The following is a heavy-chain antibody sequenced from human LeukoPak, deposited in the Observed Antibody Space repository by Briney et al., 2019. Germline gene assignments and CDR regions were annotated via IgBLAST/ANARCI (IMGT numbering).Heavy chain of an antibody. CDR2: INHIGST. J-gene: IGHJ4*02. CDR3: ARGGRGTYYVQILVY. V-gene: IGHV4-34*01. Sequence: SETLSLTCAVYGGSFSAYYWSWIRQPPGKGLEGRGEINHIGSTNYNPSLKSRVTISVDTSKNQFSLKLSSVTAADTAVYYCARGGRGTYYVQILVYWGQGTLVTVSS. D-gene: IGHD1-26*01. CDR1: GGSFSAYY.